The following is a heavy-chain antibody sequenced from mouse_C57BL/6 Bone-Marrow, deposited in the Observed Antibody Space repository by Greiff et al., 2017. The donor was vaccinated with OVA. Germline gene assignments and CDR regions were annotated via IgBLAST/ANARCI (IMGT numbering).Heavy chain of an antibody. Sequence: VQLQQPGAELVKPGASVKLSCKASGYTFTSYWMQWVKQRPGQGLEWIGEIDPSDSYTNYNQKFKGKATLTVDTSSSTAYMQLSSLTSEDSAVYYCARGEWLLTFAYWGQGTLVTVSA. CDR2: IDPSDSYT. V-gene: IGHV1-50*01. CDR3: ARGEWLLTFAY. D-gene: IGHD2-3*01. J-gene: IGHJ3*01. CDR1: GYTFTSYW.